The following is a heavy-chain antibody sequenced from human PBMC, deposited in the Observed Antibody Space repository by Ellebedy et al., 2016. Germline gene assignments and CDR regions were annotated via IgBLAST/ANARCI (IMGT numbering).Heavy chain of an antibody. CDR1: GVIFSDSY. J-gene: IGHJ4*02. CDR3: TRDYERLHFDY. V-gene: IGHV3-11*01. D-gene: IGHD6-25*01. Sequence: GESLKISCVVSGVIFSDSYMSWIRQAPGKGLEWISYISITSNVIYYADSVKGRFTISRDNARNSLFLQMNSLRAEDTAMYYCTRDYERLHFDYWGQGTLVTVSS. CDR2: ISITSNVI.